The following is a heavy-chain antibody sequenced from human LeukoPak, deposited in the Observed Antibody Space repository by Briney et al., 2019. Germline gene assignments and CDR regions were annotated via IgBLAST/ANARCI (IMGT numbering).Heavy chain of an antibody. CDR2: ISSSGSTI. CDR3: ARVSIVATTYGYYFDY. CDR1: GFTFSSYE. J-gene: IGHJ4*02. D-gene: IGHD5-12*01. Sequence: GGSLRLSCAAPGFTFSSYEMNWVRQAPGRGLEWISYISSSGSTIYYADSVKGRFTISRDNAKNSLYLQMNSLRAEDTAVYYCARVSIVATTYGYYFDYWGQGTLVTVSS. V-gene: IGHV3-48*03.